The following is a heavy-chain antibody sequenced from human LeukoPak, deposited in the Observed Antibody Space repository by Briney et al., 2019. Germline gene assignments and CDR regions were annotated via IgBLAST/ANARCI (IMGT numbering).Heavy chain of an antibody. CDR1: GYTFTSYG. V-gene: IGHV1-18*01. CDR3: ARRPGGYYYYYMDV. J-gene: IGHJ6*03. D-gene: IGHD3-10*01. Sequence: ASVEVSCKASGYTFTSYGISWVRQAPGQGLEWMGWISAYNGHTNYAQKVQGRVTMTTDTSTSTAYMELRSLTSDDTAVYYCARRPGGYYYYYMDVWGKGTTVTVSS. CDR2: ISAYNGHT.